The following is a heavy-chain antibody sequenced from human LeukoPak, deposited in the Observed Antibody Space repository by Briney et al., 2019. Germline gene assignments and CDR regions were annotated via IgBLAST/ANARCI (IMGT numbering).Heavy chain of an antibody. Sequence: SETLSLTCTVSGGSISSSSYYWSWIRQPPGKGLEWIGEINHSGSTNYNPSLKSRVTISVDTSKNQFSLKLSSVTAADTAVYYCARADYGSGSYFMDVWGKGTTVTVSS. V-gene: IGHV4-39*07. CDR2: INHSGST. CDR1: GGSISSSSYY. CDR3: ARADYGSGSYFMDV. D-gene: IGHD3-10*01. J-gene: IGHJ6*03.